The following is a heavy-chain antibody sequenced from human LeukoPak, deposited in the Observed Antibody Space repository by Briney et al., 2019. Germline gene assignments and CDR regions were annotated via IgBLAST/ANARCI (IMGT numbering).Heavy chain of an antibody. J-gene: IGHJ5*02. V-gene: IGHV5-51*01. Sequence: GESLKIACKGSGYSFTSYWIGWVRQMPGKGLEWMGIIYPGDSDTRYSPSFQGQVTTSADKSISTAYLQWSSLKASDTAMYYCARTYYYGSGSPSGFDPWGQGTLVTVSS. CDR3: ARTYYYGSGSPSGFDP. CDR1: GYSFTSYW. D-gene: IGHD3-10*01. CDR2: IYPGDSDT.